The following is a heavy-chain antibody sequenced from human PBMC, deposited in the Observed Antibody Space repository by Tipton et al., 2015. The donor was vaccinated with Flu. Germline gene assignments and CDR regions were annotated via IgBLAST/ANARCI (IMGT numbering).Heavy chain of an antibody. CDR3: ARERGIAAAGTNWFDP. J-gene: IGHJ5*02. V-gene: IGHV4-39*07. D-gene: IGHD6-13*01. CDR2: IYYSGST. Sequence: TLSLTCTVSGGSISSSSYYWGWIRQPPGKGLEWIGSIYYSGSTYYNPSLKSRVTISVDTSKNQLSLKLSSVTAADTAVYYCARERGIAAAGTNWFDPWGQGTLVTVSS. CDR1: GGSISSSSYY.